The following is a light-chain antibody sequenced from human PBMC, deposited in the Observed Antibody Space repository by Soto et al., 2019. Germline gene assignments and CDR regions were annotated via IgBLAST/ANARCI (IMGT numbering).Light chain of an antibody. J-gene: IGKJ1*01. Sequence: EIVLTQSPGTLSLSPGERATLSCRASQSVTSNYLAWYQQKPGQAPRLLIYAASSRATAIPDRFSGSGSGTDFTLAISRLEPEYFAVYYCQQYGSSPKTFGQGTKLEIK. CDR3: QQYGSSPKT. CDR1: QSVTSNY. CDR2: AAS. V-gene: IGKV3-20*01.